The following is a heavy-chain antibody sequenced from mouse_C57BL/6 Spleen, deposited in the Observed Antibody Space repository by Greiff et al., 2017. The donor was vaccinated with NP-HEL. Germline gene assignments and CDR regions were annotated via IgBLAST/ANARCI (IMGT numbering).Heavy chain of an antibody. Sequence: QVQLQQSGAELVRPGTSVKVSCKASGYAFTNYLIEWVKQRPGQGLEWIGVINPGSGGTNYNEKFKGKATLTADKSSSTAYMQLSSLTSEDSAVYVCTRGGAGFAYWGQGTLVTVSA. CDR3: TRGGAGFAY. V-gene: IGHV1-54*01. J-gene: IGHJ3*01. D-gene: IGHD6-1*01. CDR2: INPGSGGT. CDR1: GYAFTNYL.